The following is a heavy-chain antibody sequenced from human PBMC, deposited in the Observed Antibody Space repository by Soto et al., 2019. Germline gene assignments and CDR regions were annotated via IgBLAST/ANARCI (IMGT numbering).Heavy chain of an antibody. D-gene: IGHD6-19*01. Sequence: VGSLRLSCAASGFTFSSYGMHWVRQAPGKGLEWVAVISYDGSNKYYADSVKGRFTISRDNSKNTLYLQMNSLRAEDTAVYYCAKDGSSGWYFHYYYYGMDVWGQGTTVTVSS. CDR2: ISYDGSNK. V-gene: IGHV3-30*18. J-gene: IGHJ6*02. CDR1: GFTFSSYG. CDR3: AKDGSSGWYFHYYYYGMDV.